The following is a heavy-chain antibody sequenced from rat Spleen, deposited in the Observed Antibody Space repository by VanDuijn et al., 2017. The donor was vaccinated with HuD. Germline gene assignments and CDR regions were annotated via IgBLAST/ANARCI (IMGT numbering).Heavy chain of an antibody. CDR3: ARYARYYYDGSYYPFDY. CDR2: ITYSGGT. V-gene: IGHV3-1*01. J-gene: IGHJ2*01. D-gene: IGHD1-12*02. Sequence: EVQLQESGPGLVKPSQSLSLTCSVTAYSINSNYWGWVRKFPGNKVEWMGYITYSGGTRYNPSLKSRISITRDTSKNQFFLQLTSVTTEDTATYYCARYARYYYDGSYYPFDYWGQGVMVTVSS. CDR1: AYSINSNY.